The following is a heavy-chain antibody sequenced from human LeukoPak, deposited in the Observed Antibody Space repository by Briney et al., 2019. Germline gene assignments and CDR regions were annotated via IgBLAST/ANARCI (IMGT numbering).Heavy chain of an antibody. CDR1: GFTFSSYA. CDR2: ISYDGSNK. V-gene: IGHV3-30*04. J-gene: IGHJ5*02. Sequence: QPGGSLRLSCAASGFTFSSYAMHWARQAPGKGLEWVAVISYDGSNKYYADSVKGRFTISRDNSKNTLYLQMNRLRAEDTAVYYCARDSYSSSWYGWFDPWGQGTLVTVSS. CDR3: ARDSYSSSWYGWFDP. D-gene: IGHD6-13*01.